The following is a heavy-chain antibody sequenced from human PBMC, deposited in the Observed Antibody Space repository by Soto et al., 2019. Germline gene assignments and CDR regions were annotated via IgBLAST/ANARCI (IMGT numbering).Heavy chain of an antibody. D-gene: IGHD3-10*01. CDR2: ISAYNGNT. J-gene: IGHJ4*02. Sequence: QVQLVQSGAEVKKPGASVKVSCKASGYTFTSYGISWVRQAPGQGLEWMGWISAYNGNTNYAQKLQGRVTMTTDTSTSTAYMELRSLRSDDTAVYYCATDKAYYYGPGSYQKINNRRDYWGQGTLVTVSS. CDR1: GYTFTSYG. V-gene: IGHV1-18*01. CDR3: ATDKAYYYGPGSYQKINNRRDY.